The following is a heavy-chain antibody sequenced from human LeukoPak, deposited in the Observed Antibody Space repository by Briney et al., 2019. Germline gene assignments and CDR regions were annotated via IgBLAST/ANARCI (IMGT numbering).Heavy chain of an antibody. CDR2: FDPEDGET. V-gene: IGHV1-24*01. D-gene: IGHD1-7*01. J-gene: IGHJ6*03. CDR3: ATGPGTSRGEPYYYYYYIDV. Sequence: ASVKVSCKVSGYTLTELSMHWVRQTPGKGLEWMGGFDPEDGETIYAQKFQGRVTMTEDTSTDTAYMELSSLRSEVTAVYYCATGPGTSRGEPYYYYYYIDVWGKGTTVTVSS. CDR1: GYTLTELS.